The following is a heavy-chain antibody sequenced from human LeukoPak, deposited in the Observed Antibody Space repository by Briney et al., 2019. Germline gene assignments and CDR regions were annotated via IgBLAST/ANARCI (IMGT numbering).Heavy chain of an antibody. D-gene: IGHD1-14*01. CDR1: GYTFTTYY. J-gene: IGHJ6*03. CDR3: ARDPSNRYYTDV. Sequence: GASVKVSCKPSGYTFTTYYLHWVRQAPGQGLEWMGWINPKNGGTNYAQKFQGRSTMTRDTSINTAYMELSGLTSDDTAVYYCARDPSNRYYTDVWGTGTTVTVSS. CDR2: INPKNGGT. V-gene: IGHV1-2*02.